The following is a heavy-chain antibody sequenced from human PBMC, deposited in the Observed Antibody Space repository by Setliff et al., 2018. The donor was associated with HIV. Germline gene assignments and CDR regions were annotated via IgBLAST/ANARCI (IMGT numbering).Heavy chain of an antibody. D-gene: IGHD1-26*01. CDR1: GFTFSDYY. CDR2: ISSSGSTI. V-gene: IGHV3-11*01. J-gene: IGHJ4*02. Sequence: GGSLRLSCAASGFTFSDYYMSWIRQAPGKGLEWVSYISSSGSTIYYADSVKGRFTISRDNAKNSLYPQMNSLRAEDTAVYYCAREVVGATERYYFDYWGQGTLVTVSS. CDR3: AREVVGATERYYFDY.